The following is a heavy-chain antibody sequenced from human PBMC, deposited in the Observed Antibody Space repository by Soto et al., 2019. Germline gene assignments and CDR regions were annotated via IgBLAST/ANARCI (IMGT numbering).Heavy chain of an antibody. CDR3: ASHLGVSSQCFQH. D-gene: IGHD3-3*01. CDR2: ISSRRSHI. J-gene: IGHJ1*01. CDR1: GFTISDHY. Sequence: GGSLRLSCVASGFTISDHYMSWIRQAPGKGMEWVSSISSRRSHIYYAESVKGRFTIARDNAKKSLFLQMSSLRAEDTAVYYCASHLGVSSQCFQHWGQGTLVTVSS. V-gene: IGHV3-11*06.